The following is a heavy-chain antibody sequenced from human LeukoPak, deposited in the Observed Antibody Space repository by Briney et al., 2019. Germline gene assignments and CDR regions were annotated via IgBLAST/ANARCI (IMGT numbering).Heavy chain of an antibody. D-gene: IGHD5-18*01. Sequence: PGGALRLAWVADGFTLSSEAMSWVRQAPGKGLEWDSANSGSGGSTYYADSVKGRFTISRDNSKNPLYLQMNSLRAEDTAVYYCAKVRRTWIQLWPEFDYWGQGTLVTVSS. CDR1: GFTLSSEA. CDR2: NSGSGGST. CDR3: AKVRRTWIQLWPEFDY. J-gene: IGHJ4*02. V-gene: IGHV3-23*01.